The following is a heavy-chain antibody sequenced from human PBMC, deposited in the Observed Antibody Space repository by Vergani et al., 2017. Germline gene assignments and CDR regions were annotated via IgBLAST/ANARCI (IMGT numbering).Heavy chain of an antibody. CDR3: AKDAVIEQQLIGH. V-gene: IGHV3-30*02. CDR2: IRYDGSYK. J-gene: IGHJ4*02. CDR1: GFTFSNYG. Sequence: QVQVVESGGGVVQPGGSLRLSCAASGFTFSNYGMHWVRQAPGKGLEWVAFIRYDGSYKYYADSVKGRFTISRDNCKNTLYLQRNGLRDEDTALYYCAKDAVIEQQLIGHWGQGTLVTVSS. D-gene: IGHD6-13*01.